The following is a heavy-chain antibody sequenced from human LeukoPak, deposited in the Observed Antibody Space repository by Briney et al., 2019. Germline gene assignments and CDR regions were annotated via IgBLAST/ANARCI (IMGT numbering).Heavy chain of an antibody. CDR1: GGSISSYY. CDR2: IYYSGST. J-gene: IGHJ3*02. CDR3: ARWRAILRAFDI. V-gene: IGHV4-59*08. D-gene: IGHD1-26*01. Sequence: SETLSLTCTVSGGSISSYYWSWIRQPPGKGLEWIGYIYYSGSTNYNPSLKSRVTISVDTSKNQFSLKLSSVTAADTAVYYCARWRAILRAFDIWGQGTMVTVSS.